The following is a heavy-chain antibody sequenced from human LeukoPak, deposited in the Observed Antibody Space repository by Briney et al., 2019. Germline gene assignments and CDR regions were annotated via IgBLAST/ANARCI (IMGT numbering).Heavy chain of an antibody. J-gene: IGHJ4*02. CDR3: AKEAQTYCGGDCYSDY. CDR2: ISYDGNNK. Sequence: GGSLRLSCAASGFTFSSYGMHWVRQAPGKGLEWVAVISYDGNNKYYADSVKGRFTISRDNSKNTLYLQMNSLRAEDTAVYYCAKEAQTYCGGDCYSDYWGQGTLVTVSS. V-gene: IGHV3-30*18. CDR1: GFTFSSYG. D-gene: IGHD2-21*02.